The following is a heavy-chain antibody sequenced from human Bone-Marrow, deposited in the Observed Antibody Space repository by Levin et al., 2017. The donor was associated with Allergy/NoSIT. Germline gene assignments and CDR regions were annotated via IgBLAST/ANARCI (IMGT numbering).Heavy chain of an antibody. V-gene: IGHV4-61*02. CDR2: MFVGGAA. CDR1: GDSINNTHHY. Sequence: SQTLSLTCNVSGDSINNTHHYWSWIRQPAGKGLEWIGRMFVGGAATYKRSLRSRVTISIDTSKNQFSLKLTSVTAADTAVYYCARDETFNSWHVGWFDSWGQGTLVTVSS. D-gene: IGHD2/OR15-2a*01. J-gene: IGHJ5*01. CDR3: ARDETFNSWHVGWFDS.